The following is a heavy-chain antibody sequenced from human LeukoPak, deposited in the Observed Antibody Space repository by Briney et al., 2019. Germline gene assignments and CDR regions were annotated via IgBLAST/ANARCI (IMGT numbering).Heavy chain of an antibody. D-gene: IGHD3-10*01. CDR1: GFTFSSYG. CDR3: ARDRELWFGELALDY. CDR2: IWYDGSNK. V-gene: IGHV3-33*01. Sequence: GGSLRLSCAASGFTFSSYGMHWARQAPGKGLEWVAVIWYDGSNKYYADSVKGRFTISRDNSKNTLYLQMNSLRAEDTAVYYCARDRELWFGELALDYWGQGTLVTVSS. J-gene: IGHJ4*02.